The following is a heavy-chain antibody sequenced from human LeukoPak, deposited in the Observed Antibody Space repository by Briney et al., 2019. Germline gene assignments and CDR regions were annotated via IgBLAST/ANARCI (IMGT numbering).Heavy chain of an antibody. D-gene: IGHD6-13*01. V-gene: IGHV4-39*07. J-gene: IGHJ5*02. CDR1: GGSISSSSYY. Sequence: SETLSLTCTVSGGSISSSSYYWGWIRQPPGKGLEWIGSIYYSGSTYYNPSLKSRVTISVDKSKNQFSLKLSSVTAADTAVYYCARVLGRYSSSWYFWFDPWGQGTLVTVSS. CDR3: ARVLGRYSSSWYFWFDP. CDR2: IYYSGST.